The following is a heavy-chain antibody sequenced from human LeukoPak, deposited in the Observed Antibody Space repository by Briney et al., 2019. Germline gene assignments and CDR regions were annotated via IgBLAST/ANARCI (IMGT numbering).Heavy chain of an antibody. D-gene: IGHD2-2*02. CDR3: ARRIVVPAAIPYYHGMDV. V-gene: IGHV4-34*01. Sequence: SETLSLTCAVYGGSFSGYYWSWIRQPPGKGLEWIGEINHSGSTNYNPSLKSRVTISVDTSKNQFSLKLSSVTAADAAVYYCARRIVVPAAIPYYHGMDVWGQGTTVTVSS. CDR2: INHSGST. CDR1: GGSFSGYY. J-gene: IGHJ6*02.